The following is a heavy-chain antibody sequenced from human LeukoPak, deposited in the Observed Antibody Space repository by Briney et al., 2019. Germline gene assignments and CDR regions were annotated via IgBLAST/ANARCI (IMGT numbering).Heavy chain of an antibody. CDR1: GFTFSTYT. J-gene: IGHJ4*02. CDR3: ARDIGPIEVPGRSKDY. D-gene: IGHD4-11*01. Sequence: SGGSLRLSCAASGFTFSTYTMHWVRQAPGKGLEWVALISFDGSDTYSADSVKGRFTISRDNSKNTMYLQMNRLRPEDTAVYYCARDIGPIEVPGRSKDYWGQGTLVTVSS. CDR2: ISFDGSDT. V-gene: IGHV3-30*04.